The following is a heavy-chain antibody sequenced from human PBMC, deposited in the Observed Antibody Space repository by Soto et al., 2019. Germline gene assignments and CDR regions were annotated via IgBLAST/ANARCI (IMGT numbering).Heavy chain of an antibody. CDR1: GMTVSNNY. Sequence: EVQLVESGGALVQPGGSLRLTCAASGMTVSNNYVTWVRQPPGKGMEWVSVMYPGGRPYYAASVKGRFTISRDISNNTLNLQMSSLRAEDTAVYYCATDTSLVRGALSPWGKGTLVTVSS. CDR2: MYPGGRP. CDR3: ATDTSLVRGALSP. J-gene: IGHJ5*02. D-gene: IGHD3-10*01. V-gene: IGHV3-66*01.